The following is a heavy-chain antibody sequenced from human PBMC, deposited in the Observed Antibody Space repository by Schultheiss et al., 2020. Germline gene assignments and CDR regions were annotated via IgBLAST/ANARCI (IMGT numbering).Heavy chain of an antibody. CDR2: INHSGST. D-gene: IGHD1-26*01. CDR1: GGSLSGYY. CDR3: ARGRKGGSYYPGY. V-gene: IGHV4-34*01. Sequence: SQTLSLTCAVYGGSLSGYYWSWIRQPPGKGLEWIGEINHSGSTNYNPSLKSRVTISVDTSKNQFSLKLSSVTAADTAVYYCARGRKGGSYYPGYWGQGTLVTVSS. J-gene: IGHJ4*02.